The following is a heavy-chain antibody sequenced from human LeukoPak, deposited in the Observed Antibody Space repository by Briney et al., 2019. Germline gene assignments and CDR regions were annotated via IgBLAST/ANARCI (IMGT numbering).Heavy chain of an antibody. J-gene: IGHJ5*02. CDR3: GGARYYYGSGNWFDP. CDR1: GGSISSSSYY. Sequence: SETLSLTCTVSGGSISSSSYYWGWIRQPPGKGLEWIGSIYYSGSTYYNPSLKSRVTISVDTSKNQFSLKLSSVTAADTAVYYCGGARYYYGSGNWFDPWGQGTLVTVSS. V-gene: IGHV4-39*07. D-gene: IGHD3-10*01. CDR2: IYYSGST.